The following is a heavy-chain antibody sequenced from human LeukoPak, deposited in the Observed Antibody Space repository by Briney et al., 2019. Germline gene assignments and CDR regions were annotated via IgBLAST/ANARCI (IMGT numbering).Heavy chain of an antibody. CDR1: GFTFDDYA. Sequence: QSGGSLRLSCAASGFTFDDYAMHWVRQAPGKGLEWVSGISWNSGSIGYADSVKGRFTISRDNAKNSLYLQMNSLRAEDTALYYCAKARFADGYKVYYFDYWGQGTPVTVSS. CDR2: ISWNSGSI. CDR3: AKARFADGYKVYYFDY. J-gene: IGHJ4*02. V-gene: IGHV3-9*01. D-gene: IGHD5-24*01.